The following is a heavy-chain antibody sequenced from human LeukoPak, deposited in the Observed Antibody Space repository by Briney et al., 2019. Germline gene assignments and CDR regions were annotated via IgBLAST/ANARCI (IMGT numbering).Heavy chain of an antibody. Sequence: PGGSLRLSCAASGFTFSRYSMNWVRQAPGKGLEWVSSISSSSSYIYYADSVKGRFTISRDNAKNSLYLQMNSLRAEDTAVYYCARDQRGRIIMVRGVFDYWGQGTLVTVSS. CDR1: GFTFSRYS. D-gene: IGHD3-10*01. CDR2: ISSSSSYI. J-gene: IGHJ4*02. CDR3: ARDQRGRIIMVRGVFDY. V-gene: IGHV3-21*01.